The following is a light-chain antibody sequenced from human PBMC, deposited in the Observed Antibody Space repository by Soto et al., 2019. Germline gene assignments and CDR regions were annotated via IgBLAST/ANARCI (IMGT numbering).Light chain of an antibody. CDR3: CSYAGSYTFYVV. CDR2: DVS. J-gene: IGLJ2*01. V-gene: IGLV2-11*01. Sequence: QSALTQPRSVSGSPGQSVTISCTGTSSDVGGYNYVSWYQQHPGKAPKVMIYDVSKRPSGVPDRVSGSKSGNTASLTISGLQAEDETDYYCCSYAGSYTFYVVFGGGTKLTVL. CDR1: SSDVGGYNY.